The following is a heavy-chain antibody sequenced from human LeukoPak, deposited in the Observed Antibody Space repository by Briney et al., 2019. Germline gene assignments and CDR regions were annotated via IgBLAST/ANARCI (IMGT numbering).Heavy chain of an antibody. CDR1: GFTFSSYG. Sequence: QPGRSLRLSCAASGFTFSSYGMHWVRQAPGKGLEWVAVISYDGSNKYYADSVKGRFTISRDNSKNTLYLQMNSLRAEDTAVYYCARSPSARRDGYNYAFDYWGQGTLVTVSS. CDR3: ARSPSARRDGYNYAFDY. CDR2: ISYDGSNK. J-gene: IGHJ4*02. D-gene: IGHD5-24*01. V-gene: IGHV3-30*03.